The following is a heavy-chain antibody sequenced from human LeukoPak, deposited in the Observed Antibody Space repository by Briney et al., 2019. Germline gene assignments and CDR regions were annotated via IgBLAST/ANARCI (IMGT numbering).Heavy chain of an antibody. CDR1: GFIFSSYG. J-gene: IGHJ4*02. V-gene: IGHV3-30*02. Sequence: PGGSLRLSCETSGFIFSSYGMHWVRQAPGKGLEWMTFIRYDGSDKHYADSVKGRITISRDNSKNTLYLQLNSRRAEDTAVYYCAKDQWGGVGLTLTWMDSWGQGTLVIVSS. D-gene: IGHD4-11*01. CDR2: IRYDGSDK. CDR3: AKDQWGGVGLTLTWMDS.